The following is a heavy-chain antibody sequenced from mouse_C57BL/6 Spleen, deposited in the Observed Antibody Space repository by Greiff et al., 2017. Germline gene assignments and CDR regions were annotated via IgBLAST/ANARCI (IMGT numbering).Heavy chain of an antibody. CDR2: INPNSGST. J-gene: IGHJ1*03. Sequence: VQLQQPGAELVKPGASVKLSCKASGYTFTSYWMHWVKQRPGQGLEWIGMINPNSGSTNYNEKFKSKVTLTVDKPSSTAYMQLRRLTSADSAVSYCARNDGYYGYFDVWGTGTTVTVSS. CDR1: GYTFTSYW. D-gene: IGHD2-3*01. V-gene: IGHV1-64*01. CDR3: ARNDGYYGYFDV.